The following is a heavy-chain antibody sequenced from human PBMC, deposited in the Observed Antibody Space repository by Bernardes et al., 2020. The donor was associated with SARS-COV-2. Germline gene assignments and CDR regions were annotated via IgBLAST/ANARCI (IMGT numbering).Heavy chain of an antibody. J-gene: IGHJ4*02. D-gene: IGHD4-4*01. CDR3: ARGVSGNYGLFDC. Sequence: GGSLRLSRAASGFTITNYWMHWVRQAPGKGLVWVSRISPDGSTTDYADSVKGRFTISRDNAKGTLYLQMNSLRAEDTSLYYCARGVSGNYGLFDCWGQGTLVTVSS. CDR2: ISPDGSTT. CDR1: GFTITNYW. V-gene: IGHV3-74*01.